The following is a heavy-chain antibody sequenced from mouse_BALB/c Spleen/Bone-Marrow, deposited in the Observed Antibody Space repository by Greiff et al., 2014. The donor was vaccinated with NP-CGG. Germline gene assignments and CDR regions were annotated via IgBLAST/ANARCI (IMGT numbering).Heavy chain of an antibody. V-gene: IGHV14-3*02. D-gene: IGHD4-1*01. CDR1: GFNIKDTY. CDR3: ARWGKLGRGYFDV. J-gene: IGHJ1*01. Sequence: EVNVVESGAELVKPGASVKLSCTASGFNIKDTYMHWVKQRPEQGLEWIGRIDPANGNTKYDPKFQGKATITADTSSNTAYLQLSGLTSEDTAVYYCARWGKLGRGYFDVWGAGTTVTVSS. CDR2: IDPANGNT.